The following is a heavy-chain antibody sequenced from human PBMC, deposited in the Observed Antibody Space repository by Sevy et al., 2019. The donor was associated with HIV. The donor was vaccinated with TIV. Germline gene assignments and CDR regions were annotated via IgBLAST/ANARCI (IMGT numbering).Heavy chain of an antibody. CDR1: GFTFSSYA. CDR3: AKALDHSSSWYPNNWFDP. Sequence: GGSLRLSCAASGFTFSSYAMSWVRQAPGKGLEWVSAISGSGGSTYYADSVKGWFTISRDNSKNTLYLQMNSLRAEDTAVYYCAKALDHSSSWYPNNWFDPWGQGTLVTVSS. J-gene: IGHJ5*02. V-gene: IGHV3-23*01. D-gene: IGHD6-13*01. CDR2: ISGSGGST.